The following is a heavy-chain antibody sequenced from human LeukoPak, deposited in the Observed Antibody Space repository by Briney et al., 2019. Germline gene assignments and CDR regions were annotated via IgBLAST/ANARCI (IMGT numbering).Heavy chain of an antibody. D-gene: IGHD3-22*01. Sequence: NPGGTLRLSCAASGFTFSKYSMNWVRQAPGKGLEWVSSISRSSSNIYYADSVKGRFTISRDNAKNSLYLQMNSLRAEDTALYYCARDSDHYDSSGYFLGIMEGPYWGQGTLVTVSS. V-gene: IGHV3-21*06. J-gene: IGHJ4*02. CDR2: ISRSSSNI. CDR1: GFTFSKYS. CDR3: ARDSDHYDSSGYFLGIMEGPY.